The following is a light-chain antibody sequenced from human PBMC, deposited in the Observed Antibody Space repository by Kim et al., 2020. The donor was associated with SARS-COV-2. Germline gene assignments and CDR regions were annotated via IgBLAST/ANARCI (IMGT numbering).Light chain of an antibody. CDR1: QSICSY. V-gene: IGKV1-39*01. CDR2: AAS. J-gene: IGKJ2*01. Sequence: DIQMTQSPSSLSASVGDKVTITCRTSQSICSYLNWYQQKPGKASKLLIYAASSLQSGVPSRFSVSGSGTDFTFTISSLQPEDFTTFYCQQSYPTLYTFGQGTKLE. CDR3: QQSYPTLYT.